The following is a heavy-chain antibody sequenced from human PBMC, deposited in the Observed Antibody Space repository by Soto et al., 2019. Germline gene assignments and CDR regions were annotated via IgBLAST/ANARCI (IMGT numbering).Heavy chain of an antibody. CDR1: GFTFSTHA. V-gene: IGHV3-23*01. CDR3: AKVLSPGGALYATPFARGV. D-gene: IGHD2-8*01. J-gene: IGHJ1*01. Sequence: EVQLLESGGDWVEPGGSLRLSCAASGFTFSTHAMSWVRQAPGKGLEWVSTICGDGECTYYADSVKGRFTISRDNSKNTFFMKMNSRGGGDTAVFFWAKVLSPGGALYATPFARGVGGQGPRATFPS. CDR2: ICGDGECT.